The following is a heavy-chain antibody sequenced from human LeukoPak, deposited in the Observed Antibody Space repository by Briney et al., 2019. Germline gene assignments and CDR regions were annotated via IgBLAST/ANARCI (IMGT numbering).Heavy chain of an antibody. CDR2: ISYDGSNK. J-gene: IGHJ4*02. CDR1: GFTFSSYA. CDR3: AKGAGLLTYYYDSSGYSDFGY. Sequence: QSGGSLRLSCAASGFTFSSYAMHWVRQAPGKGLEWVAVISYDGSNKYYADSVKGRFTISRDNSKNTLYLQMNSLRAEDTAVYYCAKGAGLLTYYYDSSGYSDFGYWGQGTLVTVSS. V-gene: IGHV3-30*04. D-gene: IGHD3-22*01.